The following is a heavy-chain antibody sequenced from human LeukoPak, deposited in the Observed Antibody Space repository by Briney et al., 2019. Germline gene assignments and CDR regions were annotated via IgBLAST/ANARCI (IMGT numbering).Heavy chain of an antibody. J-gene: IGHJ4*02. D-gene: IGHD3-9*01. CDR1: GGTFSSYA. Sequence: SVTVSCKASGGTFSSYAISWGRQAPGQGLEWMGGIIPIFGTANYAQKFQGRVTITADESTSTAYMELSSLRSEDTAVYYCARNQALYDILTGYYYFDYWGQGTLVTVSS. CDR2: IIPIFGTA. CDR3: ARNQALYDILTGYYYFDY. V-gene: IGHV1-69*13.